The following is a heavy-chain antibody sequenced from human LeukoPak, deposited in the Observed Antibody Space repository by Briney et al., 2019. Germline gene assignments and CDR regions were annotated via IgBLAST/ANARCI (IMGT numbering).Heavy chain of an antibody. Sequence: PSETLSLTCTVSGGSISSSSYYWGWIRQPPGKGLEWIGSIYYSGSTYYNPSLKSRVTISVDTSKSQFSLKLSSVTAADTAVYYCARRREAYCGGDCLYYFDYWGQGTLVTVSS. V-gene: IGHV4-39*01. CDR2: IYYSGST. D-gene: IGHD2-21*02. CDR3: ARRREAYCGGDCLYYFDY. CDR1: GGSISSSSYY. J-gene: IGHJ4*02.